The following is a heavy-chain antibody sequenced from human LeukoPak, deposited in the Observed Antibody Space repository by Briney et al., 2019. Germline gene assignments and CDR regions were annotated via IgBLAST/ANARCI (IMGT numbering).Heavy chain of an antibody. CDR3: ARYIAVAEEFDY. J-gene: IGHJ4*02. D-gene: IGHD6-19*01. CDR1: GGTFSSYA. V-gene: IGHV1-69*05. CDR2: IIPIFGTA. Sequence: SVKVSCKASGGTFSSYAISWVRQAPGQGLEWMGRIIPIFGTANYAQKFQGRVTITTDESTSTAYMELSSLRSGDTAVYYCARYIAVAEEFDYWGQGTLVTVSS.